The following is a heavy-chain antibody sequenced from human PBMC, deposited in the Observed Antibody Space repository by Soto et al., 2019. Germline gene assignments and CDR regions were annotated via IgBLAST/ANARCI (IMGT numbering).Heavy chain of an antibody. V-gene: IGHV3-23*01. CDR1: GFTFSSYA. J-gene: IGHJ4*02. CDR2: ISGGGDNA. Sequence: PGGSLRLSCAASGFTFSSYAMSWVRQAPGKGLEWVSTISGGGDNAYYADSVKGRYTISRDNSKNTLYLQMNSLRADDTAIYYCAKEEPYDYLWGTYGTLDYWGQGTRVTVSS. D-gene: IGHD3-16*01. CDR3: AKEEPYDYLWGTYGTLDY.